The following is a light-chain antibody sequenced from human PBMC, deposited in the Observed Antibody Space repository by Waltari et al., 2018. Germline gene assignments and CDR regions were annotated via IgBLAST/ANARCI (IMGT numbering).Light chain of an antibody. CDR1: RSILYSSYNDKNF. V-gene: IGKV4-1*01. CDR2: WAS. J-gene: IGKJ3*01. CDR3: QQYYSTPFT. Sequence: DIVMTQSPDSLAVSLGERATMNCKSSRSILYSSYNDKNFLAWYQHKPGQSPRLLIYWASTRESGVPDRFSGSGSGTDFTLTISSLQAEDVAVYYCQQYYSTPFTFGPGTKVDVK.